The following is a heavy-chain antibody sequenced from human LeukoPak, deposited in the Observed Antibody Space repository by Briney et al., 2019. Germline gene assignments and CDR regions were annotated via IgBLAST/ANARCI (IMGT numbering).Heavy chain of an antibody. D-gene: IGHD3-10*01. V-gene: IGHV3-30*05. J-gene: IGHJ4*02. CDR1: GFTFTSYG. CDR3: ARDSTYYYDSGSSGPHYFDY. Sequence: GESLRLSCEVSGFTFTSYGMHWVRQAPGKGLEWVAVISYDGGITYYADSVKGRFTISRDNSKNTLFLQLNSLRAEDTAVYYCARDSTYYYDSGSSGPHYFDYWGQGTLVTVSS. CDR2: ISYDGGIT.